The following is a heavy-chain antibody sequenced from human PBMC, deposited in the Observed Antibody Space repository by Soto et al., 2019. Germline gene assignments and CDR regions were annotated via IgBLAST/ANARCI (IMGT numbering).Heavy chain of an antibody. V-gene: IGHV4-34*01. CDR2: VTHSGSI. J-gene: IGHJ1*01. CDR3: ARDFQY. Sequence: QVQLQQWGTGLLKPSETLSLTCAVYGGSLRTYYWSWIRQPPGMGLEWIGEVTHSGSINYNPSLTIRVTISADTSKNQVSLSLRSVTAADTAVYYCARDFQYWGQGSLVIVSS. CDR1: GGSLRTYY.